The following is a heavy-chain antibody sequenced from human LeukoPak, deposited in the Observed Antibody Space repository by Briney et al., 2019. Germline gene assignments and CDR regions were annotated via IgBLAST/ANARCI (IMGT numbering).Heavy chain of an antibody. Sequence: GGALRLSCAASGFTFSSYAMSWVRHAPGKGLECVSAISVSVGSTYYADSVKGRFTISRDNAKNTLYLQMNSLRAEDTAVCYCAKGSGIAVAGIGGSYFDYWGQGTLVTVSS. J-gene: IGHJ4*02. V-gene: IGHV3-23*01. CDR1: GFTFSSYA. CDR3: AKGSGIAVAGIGGSYFDY. D-gene: IGHD6-19*01. CDR2: ISVSVGST.